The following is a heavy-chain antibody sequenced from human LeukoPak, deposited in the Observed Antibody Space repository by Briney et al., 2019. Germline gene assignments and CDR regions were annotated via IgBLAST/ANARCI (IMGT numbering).Heavy chain of an antibody. CDR2: IDPSGGNT. CDR1: GYIITAYN. Sequence: ASVKVSCKASGYIITAYNMHWVRQAPGQGLEWMGVIDPSGGNTNYAQKFQGRVTMTRDTSMSTVYMELSSLRSEDTAVYYCARDRITMVRGVILGYWGQGTLVTVSS. J-gene: IGHJ4*02. CDR3: ARDRITMVRGVILGY. V-gene: IGHV1-46*01. D-gene: IGHD3-10*01.